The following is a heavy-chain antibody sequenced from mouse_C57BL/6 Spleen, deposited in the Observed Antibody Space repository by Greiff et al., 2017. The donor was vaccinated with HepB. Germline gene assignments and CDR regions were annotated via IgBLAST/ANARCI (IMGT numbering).Heavy chain of an antibody. V-gene: IGHV5-4*03. J-gene: IGHJ3*01. CDR2: ISDGGSYT. D-gene: IGHD2-3*01. Sequence: EVKLVESGGGLVKPGGSLKLSCAASGFTFSSYAMSWVRQTPEKRLEWVATISDGGSYTYYPDNVKGRFTISRDNAKNNLYLQMSHLKSEDTAMYYCARVEDDGSAWFAYWGQGTLVTVSA. CDR3: ARVEDDGSAWFAY. CDR1: GFTFSSYA.